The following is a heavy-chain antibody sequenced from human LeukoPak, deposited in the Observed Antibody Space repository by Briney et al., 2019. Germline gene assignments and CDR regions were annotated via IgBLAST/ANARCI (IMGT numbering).Heavy chain of an antibody. Sequence: PGGSLRLSGAASGFTFSSYGMHWVRQAPGTGLEWVAVISYDGSNKYYADSVKGRFTISRDNSKNTLYLQMNSLRAEDTAVYYCATASYGDYDLDYWGQGTLVTVSS. CDR3: ATASYGDYDLDY. V-gene: IGHV3-30*03. J-gene: IGHJ4*02. D-gene: IGHD4-17*01. CDR1: GFTFSSYG. CDR2: ISYDGSNK.